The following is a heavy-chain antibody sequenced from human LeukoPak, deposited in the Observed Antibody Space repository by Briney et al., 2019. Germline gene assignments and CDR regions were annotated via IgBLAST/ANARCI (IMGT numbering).Heavy chain of an antibody. J-gene: IGHJ4*02. Sequence: PGGSLRLSCAASGFRFSSYWMHWVRQAPGKGLVWVSRIDSCGSGTTYADSVKGRFTISRDNAKNTLYLQMNSLSAEDTAIYYCVRDGDGDYPVDSWGQGTLVTVSS. CDR3: VRDGDGDYPVDS. V-gene: IGHV3-74*01. CDR1: GFRFSSYW. CDR2: IDSCGSGT. D-gene: IGHD4-17*01.